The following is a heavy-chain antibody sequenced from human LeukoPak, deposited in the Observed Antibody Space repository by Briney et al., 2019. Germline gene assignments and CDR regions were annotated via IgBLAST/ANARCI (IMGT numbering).Heavy chain of an antibody. D-gene: IGHD2-15*01. CDR1: GFTFISYW. V-gene: IGHV3-21*01. Sequence: GGSLRLSCAASGFTFISYWMHWVRQVPGKGLEWVSSISSSSSYIYYADSVKGRFTISRDNAKNSLYLQMNSLRAEDTAVYYCARSPPATPNWFDPWGQGTLVTVSS. J-gene: IGHJ5*02. CDR2: ISSSSSYI. CDR3: ARSPPATPNWFDP.